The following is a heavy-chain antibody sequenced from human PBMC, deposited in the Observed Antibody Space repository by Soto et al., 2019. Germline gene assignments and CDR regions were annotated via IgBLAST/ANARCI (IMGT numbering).Heavy chain of an antibody. CDR3: AKDRAARRGGYYYGMDV. CDR2: INHSGST. Sequence: SETLSLTCAVYGGSFSGYYWSWIRQPPGKGLEWIGEINHSGSTNYNPSLKSRVTISVDTSKNQFSLKLSSVTAADTAVYYCAKDRAARRGGYYYGMDVWGQGTTVTVSS. D-gene: IGHD6-6*01. J-gene: IGHJ6*02. V-gene: IGHV4-34*01. CDR1: GGSFSGYY.